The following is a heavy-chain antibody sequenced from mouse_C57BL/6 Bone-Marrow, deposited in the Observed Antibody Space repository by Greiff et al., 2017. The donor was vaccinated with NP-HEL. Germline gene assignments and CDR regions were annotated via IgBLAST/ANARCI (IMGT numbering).Heavy chain of an antibody. CDR1: GFTFSDYY. Sequence: EVQWVESEGGLVQPGSSMKLSCTASGFTFSDYYMAWVRQVPEKGLEWVANINYDGSSTYYLDSLKSRFIISRDNAKNILYLQMSSLKSEDTATYYCARDRGPYFDYWGQGTTLTVSS. D-gene: IGHD3-1*01. J-gene: IGHJ2*01. CDR2: INYDGSST. V-gene: IGHV5-16*01. CDR3: ARDRGPYFDY.